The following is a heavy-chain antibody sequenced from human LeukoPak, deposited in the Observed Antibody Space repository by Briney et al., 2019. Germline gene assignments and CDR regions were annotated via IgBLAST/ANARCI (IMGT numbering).Heavy chain of an antibody. D-gene: IGHD3-9*01. CDR3: ARGSYDILTG. V-gene: IGHV3-53*01. CDR2: IYSGGST. Sequence: GGSLRLSCATSESGFTFSTYAVTWVRQAPGKGLEWVSVIYSGGSTYYADSVKGRFTISRDNSKNTLYLQMNSLRAEDTAVYYCARGSYDILTGWGQGTLVTVSS. J-gene: IGHJ4*02. CDR1: ESGFTFSTYA.